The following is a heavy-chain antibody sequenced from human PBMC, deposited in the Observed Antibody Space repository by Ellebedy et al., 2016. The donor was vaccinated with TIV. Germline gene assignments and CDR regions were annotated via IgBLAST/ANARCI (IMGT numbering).Heavy chain of an antibody. CDR2: IIPIFGTT. Sequence: ASVKVSXXASGVTFSDYAFSWVRQAPGQGLEWMGGIIPIFGTTNYAQKFQGRVTITADESTSTAYMELSSLRSEDTAVYYCARDNQGEFDDNSGYISYHYYMDVWGKGTTVTVSS. V-gene: IGHV1-69*13. J-gene: IGHJ6*03. CDR3: ARDNQGEFDDNSGYISYHYYMDV. D-gene: IGHD3-22*01. CDR1: GVTFSDYA.